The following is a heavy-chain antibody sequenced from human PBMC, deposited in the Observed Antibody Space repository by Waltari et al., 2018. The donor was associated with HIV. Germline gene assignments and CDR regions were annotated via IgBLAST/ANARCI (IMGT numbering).Heavy chain of an antibody. Sequence: EVQLVESGGGLVQPGGSLRLSCAASGFTFSSYSMNWVRQAPGKGLEWVSYISSSSSTIYYADSVKGRFTISRDNAKNSLYLQMNSLRDEDTAVYYCARDRSLGSHYYYGMDVWGQGTTVTVSS. V-gene: IGHV3-48*02. CDR1: GFTFSSYS. CDR3: ARDRSLGSHYYYGMDV. J-gene: IGHJ6*02. D-gene: IGHD3-10*01. CDR2: ISSSSSTI.